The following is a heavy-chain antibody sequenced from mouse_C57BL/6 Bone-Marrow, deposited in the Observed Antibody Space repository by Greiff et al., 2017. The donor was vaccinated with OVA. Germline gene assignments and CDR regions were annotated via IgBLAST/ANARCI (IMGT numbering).Heavy chain of an antibody. CDR3: ARVPYDYDYWYFDV. V-gene: IGHV1-69*01. CDR2: IDPSDSYT. D-gene: IGHD2-4*01. Sequence: QVQLQQPGAELVMPGASVKLSCTASGYTFTSYWMHWVKQRPGHGLEWIGEIDPSDSYTNYNQKFKGKSTLTVDKSSSTAYMQLSSLTSEDSAVYYCARVPYDYDYWYFDVWGTGTTLTVSS. CDR1: GYTFTSYW. J-gene: IGHJ1*03.